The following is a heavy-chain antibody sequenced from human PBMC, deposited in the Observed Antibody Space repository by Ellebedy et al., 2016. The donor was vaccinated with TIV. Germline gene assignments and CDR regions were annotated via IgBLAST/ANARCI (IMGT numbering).Heavy chain of an antibody. J-gene: IGHJ2*01. V-gene: IGHV3-30*18. CDR1: GFIFSNYG. D-gene: IGHD1-26*01. Sequence: GESLKISCAASGFIFSNYGIHWVRQAPGKGLEWVAVISDDGRNKYYADSVKGRFSISRDNSKNTLYLQMNSLRAEDTAVYYCAKLRGATGSWYFDLWGRGTLVPVSS. CDR3: AKLRGATGSWYFDL. CDR2: ISDDGRNK.